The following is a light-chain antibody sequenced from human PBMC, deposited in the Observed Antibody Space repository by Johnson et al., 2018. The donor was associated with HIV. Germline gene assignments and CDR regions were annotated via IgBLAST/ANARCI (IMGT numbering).Light chain of an antibody. Sequence: QSVLTQSPSVSVAPGQKVTISCSGSSCDIGNNYVSWYQQLPGTAPKLLIYENNKRPSGIPDRLSGSKSGTSATLGITGLKTGDEADYYCGTWDTSLSPGGVFGTGTKVTVL. CDR1: SCDIGNNY. V-gene: IGLV1-51*02. CDR3: GTWDTSLSPGGV. J-gene: IGLJ1*01. CDR2: ENN.